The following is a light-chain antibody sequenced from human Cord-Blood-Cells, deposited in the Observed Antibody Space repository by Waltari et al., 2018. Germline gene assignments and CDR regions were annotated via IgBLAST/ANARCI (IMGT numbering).Light chain of an antibody. V-gene: IGKV1-39*01. CDR3: QQSYSTLT. CDR1: QSISSY. CDR2: AAS. J-gene: IGKJ4*01. Sequence: DIPMTQSPFSLSASVGDRVTINCRASQSISSYLNWYQQKPGKAHKLLIYAASSLQSGVPSSFIGSVSGTDFTLTISSLQPEDFATYYCQQSYSTLTFGGRTKVEIK.